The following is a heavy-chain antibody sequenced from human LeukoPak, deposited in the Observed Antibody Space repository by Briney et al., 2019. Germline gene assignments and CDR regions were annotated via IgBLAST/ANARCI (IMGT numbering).Heavy chain of an antibody. CDR3: AKSDTAMDHYYYGMDV. CDR2: ISGSGGST. J-gene: IGHJ6*02. Sequence: GGPLRFSCEASGFTFSSYAMSWVRQAPGKGLEWVSAISGSGGSTYYADSVKGRFTISRDNYKNTLYLQMNSLRAEDTAVYYCAKSDTAMDHYYYGMDVWGQGTTVTVSS. D-gene: IGHD5-18*01. V-gene: IGHV3-23*01. CDR1: GFTFSSYA.